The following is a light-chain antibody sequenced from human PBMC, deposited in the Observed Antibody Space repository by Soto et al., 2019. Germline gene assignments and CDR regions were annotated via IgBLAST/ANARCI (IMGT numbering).Light chain of an antibody. CDR3: QQYGSSPVS. V-gene: IGKV3-20*01. CDR1: QSVSSTN. Sequence: EIVLTQSPGPLSLSPGESATLSCRASQSVSSTNLAWYQQKPGQSPRLVIFGASSRATGIPDRFSGSGSGTDFTLTISRLEPEDFAVYYCQQYGSSPVSFGQGTKLEIK. J-gene: IGKJ2*03. CDR2: GAS.